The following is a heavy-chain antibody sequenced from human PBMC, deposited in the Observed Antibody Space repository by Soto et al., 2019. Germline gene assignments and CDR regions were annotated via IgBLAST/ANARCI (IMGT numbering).Heavy chain of an antibody. CDR2: IKQDGSEK. D-gene: IGHD2-21*01. J-gene: IGHJ4*02. V-gene: IGHV3-7*01. CDR1: GFTFSNYW. CDR3: ARETSADSF. Sequence: EVQLVESGGGLVQPGGSLRLSCAASGFTFSNYWMVWVRQAPEKGPEWVATIKQDGSEKYYVDSVKGRFTISRDNTKNSRYLQMNSLRAEDTALYYCARETSADSFWGQGTLVTVSS.